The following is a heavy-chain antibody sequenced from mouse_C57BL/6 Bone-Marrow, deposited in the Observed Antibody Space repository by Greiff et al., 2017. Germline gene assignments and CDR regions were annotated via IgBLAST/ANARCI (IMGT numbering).Heavy chain of an antibody. V-gene: IGHV1-53*01. CDR3: ARWHYGSSSFAY. J-gene: IGHJ3*01. Sequence: VQLQQPGTELVKPGASVKLSCKASGYTFTSYWMHWVKQRPGQGLEWIGNINPSNGGTNYNEKFKSKDTLTVDKSSSTAYMQLSSLTSEDSAVXYWARWHYGSSSFAYWGQGTLVTVSA. CDR2: INPSNGGT. CDR1: GYTFTSYW. D-gene: IGHD1-1*01.